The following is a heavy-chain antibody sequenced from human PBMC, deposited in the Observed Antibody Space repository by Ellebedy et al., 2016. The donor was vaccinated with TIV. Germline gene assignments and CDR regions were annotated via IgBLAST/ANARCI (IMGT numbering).Heavy chain of an antibody. D-gene: IGHD3-10*01. CDR1: GFTFSSYS. J-gene: IGHJ5*02. CDR2: ISSSSSTI. CDR3: ARDSVVRGQGFDP. V-gene: IGHV3-48*04. Sequence: GESLKISCAASGFTFSSYSMNWVRQAPGKGLEWVSYISSSSSTIYYADSVKGRFTISRDNAKNSLYLQMNSLRAEDTAVYYCARDSVVRGQGFDPWGQGTLVTVSS.